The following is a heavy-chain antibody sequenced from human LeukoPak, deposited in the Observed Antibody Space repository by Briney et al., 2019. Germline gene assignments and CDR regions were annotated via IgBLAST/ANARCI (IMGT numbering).Heavy chain of an antibody. Sequence: GASVKVSCKASGYTFTSYDINWERQATGQGLEWMGWMNPNSGNTGYAQKFQGRVTMTRNTSISTAYMELSSLRSGDTAVYYCARAPLYNWFDPWGQGTLVTVSS. CDR1: GYTFTSYD. V-gene: IGHV1-8*01. J-gene: IGHJ5*02. CDR2: MNPNSGNT. CDR3: ARAPLYNWFDP.